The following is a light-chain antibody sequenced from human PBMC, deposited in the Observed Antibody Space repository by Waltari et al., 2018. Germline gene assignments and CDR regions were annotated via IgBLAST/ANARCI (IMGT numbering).Light chain of an antibody. CDR1: HTIDNL. J-gene: IGKJ4*01. CDR2: DTS. V-gene: IGKV3-11*01. Sequence: ELVLTQSPATLSLSPAERATLSCRASHTIDNLLAWYQQKPGQAPRLLIYDTSTRATGTPARFSGSGSGADFTLTISSLETEDFAVYYCLQRGNWLFGAGTRVEI. CDR3: LQRGNWL.